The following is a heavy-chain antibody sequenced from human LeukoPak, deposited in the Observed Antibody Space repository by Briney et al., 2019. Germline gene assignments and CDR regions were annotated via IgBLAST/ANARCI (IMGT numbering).Heavy chain of an antibody. CDR1: GGSINYYY. CDR2: IYYSGST. V-gene: IGHV4-59*01. D-gene: IGHD6-13*01. Sequence: SETLSLTCTVSGGSINYYYWNWIRQPPGKGLEWIGRIYYSGSTNYNSSLKSRVTISVDTSRNQLSLKLSSLTAADTAVYYCARGKAAAASTLPFDPWGQGTLVTVSS. CDR3: ARGKAAAASTLPFDP. J-gene: IGHJ5*02.